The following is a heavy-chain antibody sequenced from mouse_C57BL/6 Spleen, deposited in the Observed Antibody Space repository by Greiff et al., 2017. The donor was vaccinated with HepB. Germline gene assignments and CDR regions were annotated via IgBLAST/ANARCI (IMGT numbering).Heavy chain of an antibody. J-gene: IGHJ3*01. CDR2: IYPGSGST. CDR1: GYTFTSYW. Sequence: QVHLQQPGAELVKPGASVKMSCKASGYTFTSYWITWVKQSPGQGLEWIGDIYPGSGSTNYTEKFKSKATLTVDTTTSTAYMQLSRLTSEDSAVYYWAFLFAYWGQGTLVTVSA. CDR3: AFLFAY. V-gene: IGHV1-55*01.